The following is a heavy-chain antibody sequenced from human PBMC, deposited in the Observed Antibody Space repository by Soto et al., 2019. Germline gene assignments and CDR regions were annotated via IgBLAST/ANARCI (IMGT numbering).Heavy chain of an antibody. V-gene: IGHV4-30-4*01. CDR2: IYYSGST. J-gene: IGHJ4*02. CDR1: GGSISSGDYY. D-gene: IGHD1-26*01. CDR3: ARWELLSGGLDY. Sequence: SETLSLTCTVSGGSISSGDYYWSWIRQPPGKGLEWIGYIYYSGSTYYNPSLKSRVTISVDTSKNQFSLKLSSVTAADTAVYYCARWELLSGGLDYWGQGTLVTV.